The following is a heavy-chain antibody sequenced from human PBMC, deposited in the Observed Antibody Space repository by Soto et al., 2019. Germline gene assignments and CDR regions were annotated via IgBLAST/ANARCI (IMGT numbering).Heavy chain of an antibody. J-gene: IGHJ6*02. Sequence: LSLTCTVSGGSISSYYWSWIRQPPGKGLEWIGYIYYSGSTNYNPSLKSRVTISVDTSKNQFSLKLSSVTAADTAVYYCARVRATVTTGRSDYYYGMDVWGQGTTVTVS. CDR1: GGSISSYY. V-gene: IGHV4-59*01. CDR3: ARVRATVTTGRSDYYYGMDV. CDR2: IYYSGST. D-gene: IGHD4-4*01.